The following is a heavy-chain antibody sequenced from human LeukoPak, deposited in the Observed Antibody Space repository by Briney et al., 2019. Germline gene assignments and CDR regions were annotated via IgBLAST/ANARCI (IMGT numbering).Heavy chain of an antibody. CDR1: GFTFSSYG. J-gene: IGHJ4*02. D-gene: IGHD2-8*02. Sequence: GRSLRLSCAASGFTFSSYGMHWVRQAPGKGLEWVSVIWYDGSNKYYADSVKGRFTISRDDSKNALYLQMNSLRVEDTAVYYCARTWSFDYWGQGTLVTVSS. V-gene: IGHV3-33*01. CDR3: ARTWSFDY. CDR2: IWYDGSNK.